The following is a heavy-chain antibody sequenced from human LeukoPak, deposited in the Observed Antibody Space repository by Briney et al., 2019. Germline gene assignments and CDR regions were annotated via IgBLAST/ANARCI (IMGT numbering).Heavy chain of an antibody. V-gene: IGHV3-7*01. D-gene: IGHD6-19*01. Sequence: GGSLRLSCAASGFTFSSYWMSWVRQGPGKGLEWVANINQYESEKYYVDSVKGRFTISRDNAKNSLYLQMNSLRAEDTAVYYCAKGGTLAVAGIFDYWGQGTLVTVSS. CDR1: GFTFSSYW. CDR3: AKGGTLAVAGIFDY. J-gene: IGHJ4*02. CDR2: INQYESEK.